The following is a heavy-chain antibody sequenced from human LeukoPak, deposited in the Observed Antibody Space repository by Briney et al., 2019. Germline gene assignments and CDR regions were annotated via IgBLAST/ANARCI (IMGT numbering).Heavy chain of an antibody. CDR1: GFTFSDYY. J-gene: IGHJ4*02. CDR2: ISGSSSYT. V-gene: IGHV3-11*03. CDR3: TRITVVAGNTYLADY. Sequence: PGGSLRLSCAASGFTFSDYYMSWIRQDPGKGLEWVSYISGSSSYTNYADSVKGRFTISRDNANNSLYLQMNSLRAEDTAVYYCTRITVVAGNTYLADYWGQGTLVTVSS. D-gene: IGHD6-19*01.